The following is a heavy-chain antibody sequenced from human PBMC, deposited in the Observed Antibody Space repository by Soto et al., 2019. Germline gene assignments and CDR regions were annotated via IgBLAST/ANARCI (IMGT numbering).Heavy chain of an antibody. J-gene: IGHJ4*02. CDR1: GFTFSSYG. D-gene: IGHD6-19*01. CDR2: IWYDGSNK. CDR3: ARVGIAVAGTHDITSYYFDY. V-gene: IGHV3-33*01. Sequence: GGSLRLSCAASGFTFSSYGMHWVRQAPGKGLEWVAVIWYDGSNKYYADSVKGRFTISSDNSKNTLYLQMNSLRAEDTAVYYCARVGIAVAGTHDITSYYFDYWGQGTLVTVSS.